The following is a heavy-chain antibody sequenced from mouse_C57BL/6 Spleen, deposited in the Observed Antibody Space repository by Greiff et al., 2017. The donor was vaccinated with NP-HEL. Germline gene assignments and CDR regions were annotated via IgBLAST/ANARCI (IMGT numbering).Heavy chain of an antibody. CDR2: IYPGDGDT. CDR1: GYAFSSYW. V-gene: IGHV1-80*01. CDR3: ARGGVDYDFDY. Sequence: QVHVKQSGAELVKPGASVKISCKASGYAFSSYWMNWVKQRPGKGLEWIGQIYPGDGDTNYNGKFKGKATLTADKSSSTAYMQLSSLTSEDSAVYFCARGGVDYDFDYWGQGTTLTVSS. J-gene: IGHJ2*01. D-gene: IGHD2-4*01.